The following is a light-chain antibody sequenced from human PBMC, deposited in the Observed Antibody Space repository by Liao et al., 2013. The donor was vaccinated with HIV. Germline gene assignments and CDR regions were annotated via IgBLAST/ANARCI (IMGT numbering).Light chain of an antibody. CDR1: NLGDKF. J-gene: IGLJ1*01. Sequence: SYDLTQPPSVSVSPGQTARITCSGDNLGDKFGAWYQQKPGQSPVLVIYQVRERPSGIPERFSGSNSGNTATLSISGTQAMDEADYYCQAWDFNTNYVFGAGTKVSVL. CDR3: QAWDFNTNYV. CDR2: QVR. V-gene: IGLV3-1*01.